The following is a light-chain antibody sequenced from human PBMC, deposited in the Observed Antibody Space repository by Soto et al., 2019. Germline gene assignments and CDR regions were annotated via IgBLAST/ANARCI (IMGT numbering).Light chain of an antibody. CDR1: SSDVGGYNY. Sequence: QSALTQPASVSGSPGQSITISCTGTSSDVGGYNYVSWYQLHPGKAPKLMIYEVSNRPSGISNRFSASKSGNTASLTISGLQAEDEADYYCFSYTSSTAYVFRTGTKVTVL. CDR2: EVS. CDR3: FSYTSSTAYV. J-gene: IGLJ1*01. V-gene: IGLV2-14*01.